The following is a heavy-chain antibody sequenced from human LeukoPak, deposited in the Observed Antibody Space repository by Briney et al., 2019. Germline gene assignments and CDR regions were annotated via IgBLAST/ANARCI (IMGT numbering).Heavy chain of an antibody. V-gene: IGHV3-48*03. CDR2: ISSSGSTI. D-gene: IGHD3-22*01. J-gene: IGHJ4*02. Sequence: PGGSLRLSCAASGFTFSSYEMNWVRQAPGKGLEWVSYISSSGSTIFYADSVRGRFTISRDNAKNFLYLQMNSLRAEDTALYYCARQNYYDSSGYYYFDYWGQGTLVTVSS. CDR1: GFTFSSYE. CDR3: ARQNYYDSSGYYYFDY.